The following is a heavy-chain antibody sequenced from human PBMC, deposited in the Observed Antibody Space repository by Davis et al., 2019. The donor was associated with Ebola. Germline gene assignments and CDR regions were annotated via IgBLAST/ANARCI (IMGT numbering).Heavy chain of an antibody. CDR1: GLTSTNYW. CDR2: IKGDGSEN. CDR3: ARESCPNSGPYCTYFEV. D-gene: IGHD3-10*01. J-gene: IGHJ4*02. Sequence: GESLKISCAASGLTSTNYWMDWVRQAPGKGLEWVANIKGDGSENNYVDSVRGRFTVSRDDAKNSLFLQMNSLRAEDTAVYFCARESCPNSGPYCTYFEVWGQGTQVTVSS. V-gene: IGHV3-7*03.